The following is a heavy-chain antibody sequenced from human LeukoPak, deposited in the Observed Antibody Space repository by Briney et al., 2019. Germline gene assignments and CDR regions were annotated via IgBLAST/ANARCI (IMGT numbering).Heavy chain of an antibody. CDR3: ATKFGDYVGDAFDI. D-gene: IGHD4-17*01. CDR1: GGSISSGSYY. Sequence: SQTLSLTCTVSGGSISSGSYYWSWIRQPAGKGLEWIGRIYTSGRTNYNPSLKSRVTISVDTSKNHFSLKLGSVTAADTAVYYCATKFGDYVGDAFDIWGQGTMVTVSS. J-gene: IGHJ3*02. CDR2: IYTSGRT. V-gene: IGHV4-61*02.